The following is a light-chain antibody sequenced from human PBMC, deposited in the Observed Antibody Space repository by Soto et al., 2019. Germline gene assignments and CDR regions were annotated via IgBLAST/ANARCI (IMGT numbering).Light chain of an antibody. CDR3: TSYTSDSTLVL. CDR2: EVI. J-gene: IGLJ2*01. Sequence: QSALTQPASVSGSPGQSITISCTGTSSDVGGYNYVSWYQQHPGKAPKLMIYEVINRPSGVSSRFSGSKSGNMASLTISGLQAEDEAEYYCTSYTSDSTLVLFGGGTKLTVL. CDR1: SSDVGGYNY. V-gene: IGLV2-14*01.